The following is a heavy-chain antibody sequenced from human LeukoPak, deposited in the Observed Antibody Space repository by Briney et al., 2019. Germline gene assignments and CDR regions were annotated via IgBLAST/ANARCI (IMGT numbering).Heavy chain of an antibody. J-gene: IGHJ3*02. CDR3: ARGYCSSTSCHRWDI. V-gene: IGHV1-2*02. Sequence: ASVKVSCKASGYTFTGYYMLWVRQAPGQGLEWMGWINPNSGGTNYAQKFQGRVTMTRDTSISTAYMELSRLRSDDTAVYYCARGYCSSTSCHRWDIWGQGTMVTVSS. D-gene: IGHD2-2*01. CDR1: GYTFTGYY. CDR2: INPNSGGT.